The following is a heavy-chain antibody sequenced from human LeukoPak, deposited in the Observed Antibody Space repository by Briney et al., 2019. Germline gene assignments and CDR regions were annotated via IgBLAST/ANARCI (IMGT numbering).Heavy chain of an antibody. V-gene: IGHV1-69*05. J-gene: IGHJ5*02. Sequence: SVKVSCKASGGTFSSYAISWVRQAPGQGLEWMGGIIPVFGTANYAQKFQGRVTITTDESTSTAYMALSSLRSEDTAVYYCARDLVLRCFDWLPGWFDPWGQGTLVTVSS. CDR2: IIPVFGTA. CDR3: ARDLVLRCFDWLPGWFDP. CDR1: GGTFSSYA. D-gene: IGHD3-9*01.